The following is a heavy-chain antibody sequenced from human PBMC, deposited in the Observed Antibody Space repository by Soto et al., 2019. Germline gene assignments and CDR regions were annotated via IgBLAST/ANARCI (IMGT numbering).Heavy chain of an antibody. CDR1: GGTFSSYA. CDR2: IIPIFGTA. V-gene: IGHV1-69*13. Sequence: GASVKVSCKASGGTFSSYAISWVRQAPGQGLEWMGGIIPIFGTANYAQKFQGRVTITADESTSTAYMELSSLRSEDTAVYYCARSESRDLHYGMDVWGQGTTVTVSS. J-gene: IGHJ6*02. CDR3: ARSESRDLHYGMDV.